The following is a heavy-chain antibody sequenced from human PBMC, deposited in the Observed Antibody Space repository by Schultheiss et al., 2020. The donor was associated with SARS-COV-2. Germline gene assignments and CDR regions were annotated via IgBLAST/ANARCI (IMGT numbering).Heavy chain of an antibody. CDR1: GFTFSSYA. D-gene: IGHD6-6*01. Sequence: GGSLRLSCAASGFTFSSYAMSWVRQAPGKGLEWVSAISGSGGSTYYADSVKGRFTISRDNAKNSLYLQMNSLRAEDTAVYYCARDSPSFGSSSDYYFDYWGQGTLVTVSS. V-gene: IGHV3-23*01. CDR3: ARDSPSFGSSSDYYFDY. J-gene: IGHJ4*02. CDR2: ISGSGGST.